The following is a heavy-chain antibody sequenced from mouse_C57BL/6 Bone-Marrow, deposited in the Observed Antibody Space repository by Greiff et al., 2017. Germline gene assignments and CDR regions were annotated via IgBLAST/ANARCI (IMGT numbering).Heavy chain of an antibody. V-gene: IGHV1-81*01. D-gene: IGHD2-14*01. CDR2: IYPRSGNT. J-gene: IGHJ2*01. CDR1: GYTFTSYG. Sequence: VQLQQSGAELARPGASVKLSCKASGYTFTSYGISWVKQRTGKGLEWIGEIYPRSGNTYYNEKIKGKATLTADKSSSTAYMELSSLTSADSAVYFCARRYDCNPRDYWGQGTTLTVSS. CDR3: ARRYDCNPRDY.